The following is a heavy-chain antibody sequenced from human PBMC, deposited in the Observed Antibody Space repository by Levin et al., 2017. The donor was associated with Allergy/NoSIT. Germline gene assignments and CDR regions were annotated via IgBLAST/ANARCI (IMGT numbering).Heavy chain of an antibody. CDR1: GYFFNSHW. D-gene: IGHD2-21*01. CDR3: VTPPLFCADATCHPSD. CDR2: IYPRDSDT. Sequence: GESLKISCKASGYFFNSHWIGWVRQKSENGLEWMGVIYPRDSDTIYNPSFQGHVSISADTSTDPTYLQWDSLEASDTATYYCVTPPLFCADATCHPSDWVQVTLVTVSS. V-gene: IGHV5-51*01. J-gene: IGHJ4*01.